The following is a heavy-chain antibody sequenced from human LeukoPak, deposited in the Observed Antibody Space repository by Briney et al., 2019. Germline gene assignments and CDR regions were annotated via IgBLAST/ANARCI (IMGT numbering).Heavy chain of an antibody. CDR1: GSSFSDYG. Sequence: QTGGSLRLSCAASGSSFSDYGIHWVRQAPGKGLEWVAFIRFDATIKYYADSVKGRFTISRDNSKNTVYFQMNSLRPEDTAVYYCARADYYFFMDVWGKGTTVTVSS. J-gene: IGHJ6*03. V-gene: IGHV3-30*02. D-gene: IGHD6-19*01. CDR3: ARADYYFFMDV. CDR2: IRFDATIK.